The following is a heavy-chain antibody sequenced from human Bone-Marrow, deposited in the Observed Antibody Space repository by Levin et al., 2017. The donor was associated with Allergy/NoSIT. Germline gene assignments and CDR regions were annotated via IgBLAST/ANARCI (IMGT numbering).Heavy chain of an antibody. CDR2: IGSSGGDN. D-gene: IGHD6-25*01. CDR3: AKGVGGSFPSSRYFDY. Sequence: GESLKISCAASGFNFFNYAMTWVRQAPGKGLEWVSTIGSSGGDNFYGDSVKGRFTFSRDNSKNTLYLQMNSLRAEDTAVYYCAKGVGGSFPSSRYFDYWGQGTLVTVSS. J-gene: IGHJ4*02. CDR1: GFNFFNYA. V-gene: IGHV3-23*01.